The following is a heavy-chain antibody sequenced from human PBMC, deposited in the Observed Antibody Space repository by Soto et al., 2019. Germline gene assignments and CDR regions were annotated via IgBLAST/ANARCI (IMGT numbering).Heavy chain of an antibody. CDR2: INHSGST. D-gene: IGHD2-8*02. CDR1: GGSISSSSYY. Sequence: SETLSLTCTVSGGSISSSSYYWGWIRQPPGTGLEWIGEINHSGSTNYNPSLKSRVTISVDTSKNQFSLKLTSVTAADTAVYYCARDKITGLFDYWGQRTLVTVSS. V-gene: IGHV4-39*07. CDR3: ARDKITGLFDY. J-gene: IGHJ4*02.